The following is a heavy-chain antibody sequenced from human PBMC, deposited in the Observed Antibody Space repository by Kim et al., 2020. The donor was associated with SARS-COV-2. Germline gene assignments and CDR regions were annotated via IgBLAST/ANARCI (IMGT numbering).Heavy chain of an antibody. Sequence: SVKVSCKASGGTFSSYAISWVRQAPGQGLEWMGGIIPIFGTANYAQKFQGRVTITADESTSTAYMELSSLRSEDTAVYYCARVEMATTYYYYGMDVWGQGTTVTVSS. D-gene: IGHD1-1*01. J-gene: IGHJ6*02. CDR1: GGTFSSYA. CDR2: IIPIFGTA. V-gene: IGHV1-69*13. CDR3: ARVEMATTYYYYGMDV.